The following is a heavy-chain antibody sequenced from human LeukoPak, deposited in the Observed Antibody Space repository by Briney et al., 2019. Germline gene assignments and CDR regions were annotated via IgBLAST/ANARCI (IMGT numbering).Heavy chain of an antibody. D-gene: IGHD3-3*01. CDR3: ARDYYDFWSGYYRGYYYYMGV. V-gene: IGHV4-38-2*02. CDR1: GYSISSGYY. Sequence: PSETLSLTCTVSGYSISSGYYWGWIRQPPGKGLEWIGSIYHSGSTYYSPSLKSRVTISVDTSKNQFSLKLSSVTAADTAVYYCARDYYDFWSGYYRGYYYYMGVWGKGTTVTVSS. CDR2: IYHSGST. J-gene: IGHJ6*03.